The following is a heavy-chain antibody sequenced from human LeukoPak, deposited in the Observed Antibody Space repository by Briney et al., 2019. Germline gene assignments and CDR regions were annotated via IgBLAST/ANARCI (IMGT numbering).Heavy chain of an antibody. D-gene: IGHD2-15*01. CDR1: GASIRSGDYY. CDR3: ARLGIYCSGGSCYPDAFDI. J-gene: IGHJ3*02. Sequence: SETLSLTCTVSGASIRSGDYYWSWIRQPPGKGLEWIGYIYDSGSTYYNPSLKSRITISVDTSENRFSLKLSSVTATDTAVYYCARLGIYCSGGSCYPDAFDIWGQGTMVTVSS. V-gene: IGHV4-30-4*01. CDR2: IYDSGST.